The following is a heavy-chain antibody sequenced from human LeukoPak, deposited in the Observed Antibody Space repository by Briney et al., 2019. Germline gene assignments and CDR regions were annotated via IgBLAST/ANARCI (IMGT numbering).Heavy chain of an antibody. CDR3: ARESYIVATITGFDY. J-gene: IGHJ4*02. V-gene: IGHV1-69*05. Sequence: SVKVTCKASGGTFSSYAISWVRQAPGQGLEWMGRIFSIFGTTNYPPKFQGIVTITKNASKHTAFMEPSSLRSEDTAVYYCARESYIVATITGFDYWGQGTLVTVSS. CDR1: GGTFSSYA. CDR2: IFSIFGTT. D-gene: IGHD5-12*01.